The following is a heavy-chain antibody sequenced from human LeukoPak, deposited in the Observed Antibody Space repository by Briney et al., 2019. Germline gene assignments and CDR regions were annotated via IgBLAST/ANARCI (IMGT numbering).Heavy chain of an antibody. J-gene: IGHJ5*02. D-gene: IGHD4-17*01. CDR2: INHSGRT. V-gene: IGHV4-38-2*02. CDR3: ARNRVYGVTNWFDP. Sequence: SETLSLTCTVSGYSFGSAYYWGWIRQPPEKGLEWIGSINHSGRTYYNPSLKSRLTLSVDTSKNQFSLKLSSVTATDTAVYYCARNRVYGVTNWFDPWGQGTLVTVSS. CDR1: GYSFGSAYY.